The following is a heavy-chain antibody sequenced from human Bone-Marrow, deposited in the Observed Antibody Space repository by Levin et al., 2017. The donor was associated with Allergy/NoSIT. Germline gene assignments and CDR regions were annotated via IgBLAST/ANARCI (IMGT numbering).Heavy chain of an antibody. D-gene: IGHD6-13*01. J-gene: IGHJ5*02. V-gene: IGHV4-31*03. CDR3: ARDAIAAAGVFDP. CDR1: GGSISSGGYY. CDR2: IYYSGST. Sequence: KPGGSLRLSCTVSGGSISSGGYYWSWIRQHPGTGLEWIGYIYYSGSTYYNPSLKSRVTISVDTSKNQFSLKLSSVTAADTAVYYCARDAIAAAGVFDPWGQGTLVTVSS.